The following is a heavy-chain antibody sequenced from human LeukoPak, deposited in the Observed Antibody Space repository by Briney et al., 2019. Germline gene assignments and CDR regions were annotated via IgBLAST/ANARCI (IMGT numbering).Heavy chain of an antibody. CDR3: ARSGTAVAAPSFDY. Sequence: SETLSLTCTVSGGSISSSSYYWGWIRQPPGKGLEWLGSIYYSGSTNYNPSLKSRVTISVDTSKNQFSLKLTSVTAADTAVYYCARSGTAVAAPSFDYWGQGTLVTVSS. V-gene: IGHV4-39*07. J-gene: IGHJ4*02. CDR1: GGSISSSSYY. CDR2: IYYSGST. D-gene: IGHD6-19*01.